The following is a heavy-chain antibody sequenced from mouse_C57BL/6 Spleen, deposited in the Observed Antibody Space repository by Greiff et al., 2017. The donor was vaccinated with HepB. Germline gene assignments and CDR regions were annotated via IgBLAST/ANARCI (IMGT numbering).Heavy chain of an antibody. CDR2: IDPETGGT. D-gene: IGHD2-12*01. V-gene: IGHV1-15*01. CDR3: TRRLLSPPGFAY. Sequence: QVQLQQSGAELVRPGASVTLSCKASGYTFTDYEMHWVKQTPVHGLEWIGAIDPETGGTAYNQKFKGKAILTADKSSSTAYMELRSLTSEDSAVYYCTRRLLSPPGFAYWGQGTLVTVSA. CDR1: GYTFTDYE. J-gene: IGHJ3*01.